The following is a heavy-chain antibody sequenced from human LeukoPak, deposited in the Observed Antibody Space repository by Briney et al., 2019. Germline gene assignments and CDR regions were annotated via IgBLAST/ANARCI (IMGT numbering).Heavy chain of an antibody. CDR2: IYYSGST. V-gene: IGHV4-59*12. D-gene: IGHD6-19*01. CDR3: ARDRTTGSGWYKTRYYFDY. CDR1: GGSISSDY. Sequence: SETLSLTCAVSGGSISSDYWSWVRQPPGKGLEGSGYIYYSGSTNYNPSLKSRVTMSVDTSKNQFSLKLSSVTAADTAVYYCARDRTTGSGWYKTRYYFDYWGQGTLVTVSS. J-gene: IGHJ4*02.